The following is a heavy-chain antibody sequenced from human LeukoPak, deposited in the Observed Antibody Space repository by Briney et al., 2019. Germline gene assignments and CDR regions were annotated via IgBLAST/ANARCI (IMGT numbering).Heavy chain of an antibody. Sequence: SETLSLTCTVSGGSISRSPYYWSWIRQPAGKGLEWIGRIYTSGSTNYNPSLKSRVTMSVDTSKNQFSLKLSSVTAADTAVYYCARFSSIAAAFDYWGQGTLVTVSS. CDR2: IYTSGST. CDR1: GGSISRSPYY. D-gene: IGHD6-13*01. J-gene: IGHJ4*02. V-gene: IGHV4-61*02. CDR3: ARFSSIAAAFDY.